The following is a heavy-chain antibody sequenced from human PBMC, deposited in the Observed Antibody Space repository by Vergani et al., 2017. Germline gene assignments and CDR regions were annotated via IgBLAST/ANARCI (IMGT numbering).Heavy chain of an antibody. J-gene: IGHJ3*02. D-gene: IGHD6-19*01. CDR1: GFTFSNAW. V-gene: IGHV3-15*01. CDR3: TTAWYSSGPMEDAFDI. Sequence: EVQLVESGGGLVKPGGSLRLSCAASGFTFSNAWMSWVRQAPGKGLEWVGRIKSKTDGGTTDCAAPVKGRFTISRDDSKNTLYLQMNSLKTEDTAVYYCTTAWYSSGPMEDAFDIWGQGTMVTVSS. CDR2: IKSKTDGGTT.